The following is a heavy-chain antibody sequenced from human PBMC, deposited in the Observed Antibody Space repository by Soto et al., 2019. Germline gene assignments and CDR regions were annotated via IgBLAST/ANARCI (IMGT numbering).Heavy chain of an antibody. CDR1: GGSFDAYA. Sequence: QGQLVQSGAEVKKPGSSVRVSCKASGGSFDAYAINWVRQAPGQGLEWMGRIIPVVDVTNYGRRFQGRLTSTADKSTTTAYMELNSLTSEDTAIYYCARSGTLDYWGQGTLVTVSS. V-gene: IGHV1-69*02. D-gene: IGHD1-1*01. J-gene: IGHJ4*02. CDR2: IIPVVDVT. CDR3: ARSGTLDY.